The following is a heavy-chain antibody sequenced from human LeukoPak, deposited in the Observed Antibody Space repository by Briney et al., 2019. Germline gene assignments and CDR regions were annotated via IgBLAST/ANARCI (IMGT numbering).Heavy chain of an antibody. D-gene: IGHD2-15*01. V-gene: IGHV3-48*03. J-gene: IGHJ4*02. CDR1: GFTFSSYE. CDR3: ARAPNYLGYCSGGSCYQFDY. Sequence: SGGSLRLSCAVSGFTFSSYEMNWVRQAPGKGLEWVSYISSSGSTIYYADSVKGRFTISRDNAKNSLYLQMNSLRAEDTAVYYCARAPNYLGYCSGGSCYQFDYWGQGTLVTVSS. CDR2: ISSSGSTI.